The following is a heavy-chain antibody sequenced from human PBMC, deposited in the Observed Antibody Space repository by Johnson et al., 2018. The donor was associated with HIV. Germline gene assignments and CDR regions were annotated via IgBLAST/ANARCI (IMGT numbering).Heavy chain of an antibody. CDR3: ARGDDSSAWGAFDI. V-gene: IGHV3-15*01. J-gene: IGHJ3*02. Sequence: VQLVESGGGLVKPGGSLRLSCAASGFTFSNAWMSWVRQAPGKGLEWVGRIKSETDGGTTDYVAPVKGRFTISRDDSKNTLYLQMNSLRAEDTAVYYCARGDDSSAWGAFDIWGQGTMVTVSS. CDR2: IKSETDGGTT. CDR1: GFTFSNAW. D-gene: IGHD3-22*01.